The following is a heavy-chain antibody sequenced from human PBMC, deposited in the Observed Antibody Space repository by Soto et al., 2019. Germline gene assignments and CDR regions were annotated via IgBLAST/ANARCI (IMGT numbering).Heavy chain of an antibody. V-gene: IGHV3-21*01. J-gene: IGHJ6*02. D-gene: IGHD3-10*01. CDR2: ISSSSSYI. CDR1: GFTFSSYS. Sequence: EVQLVESGGGLVKPGGSLRLSCAASGFTFSSYSMNWVRQAPGKGLEWVSSISSSSSYIYYADSVKGRFTISRDNAKNSLYLQMNSLRAADTAVYYCARDRATYYYGSGRYYAPRGWYYGMDVWGQGTTVTVSS. CDR3: ARDRATYYYGSGRYYAPRGWYYGMDV.